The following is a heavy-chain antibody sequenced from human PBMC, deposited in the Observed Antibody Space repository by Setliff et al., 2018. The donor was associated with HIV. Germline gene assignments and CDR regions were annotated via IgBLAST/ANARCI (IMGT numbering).Heavy chain of an antibody. D-gene: IGHD3-3*01. Sequence: VASVKVSCKASGYTFTSYGISWVRQAPGQGLEWMGWISTYNGNTNYAQKLQGRVTMTTDTSTTTAYMELRSLKSDDTAIYFCARGLGALEWEKRDGDAFDIWGQGTMVTVSS. CDR2: ISTYNGNT. V-gene: IGHV1-18*01. CDR3: ARGLGALEWEKRDGDAFDI. CDR1: GYTFTSYG. J-gene: IGHJ3*02.